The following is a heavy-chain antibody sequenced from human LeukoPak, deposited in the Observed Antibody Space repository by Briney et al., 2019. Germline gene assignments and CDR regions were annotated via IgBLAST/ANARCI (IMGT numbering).Heavy chain of an antibody. CDR3: ARHRYGDVYYFDF. D-gene: IGHD3-16*01. CDR1: GDSIGSYY. Sequence: SETLSLTCTVSGDSIGSYYWSRIRQPPGKGLEWIGYIYYTGSTNYNPSLKSRATISVDTSKNQFSLKVSAVTAADTAVYYCARHRYGDVYYFDFWGQGTLVSVSS. J-gene: IGHJ4*02. V-gene: IGHV4-59*08. CDR2: IYYTGST.